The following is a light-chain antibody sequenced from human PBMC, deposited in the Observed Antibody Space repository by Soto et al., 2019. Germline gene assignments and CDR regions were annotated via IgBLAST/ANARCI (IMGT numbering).Light chain of an antibody. V-gene: IGLV1-44*01. J-gene: IGLJ2*01. Sequence: QSVLTQPPSASGTPGQRVTISCSGSSSNIGTNTINWYQQFLGTAPKLLIYSNDQRPSGVPDRFSASKSGTSASLAISGLQSEDEADYYCESWDDSLYGAVFGGGTKLTVL. CDR2: SND. CDR1: SSNIGTNT. CDR3: ESWDDSLYGAV.